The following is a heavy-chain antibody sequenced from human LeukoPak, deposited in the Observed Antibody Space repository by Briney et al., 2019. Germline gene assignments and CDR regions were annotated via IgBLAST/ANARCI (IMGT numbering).Heavy chain of an antibody. D-gene: IGHD5-24*01. V-gene: IGHV1-69*13. J-gene: IGHJ3*02. CDR1: GGTFSSYA. CDR2: IIPIFGTA. CDR3: ARDPQWRDGSPKDAFDI. Sequence: GASVKVSCKASGGTFSSYAISWVRQAPGQGLEWMGGIIPIFGTANYAQKFQGRVTITADESTSTAYMELSSLRSEDTAVYYCARDPQWRDGSPKDAFDIWGQGTMVTVSS.